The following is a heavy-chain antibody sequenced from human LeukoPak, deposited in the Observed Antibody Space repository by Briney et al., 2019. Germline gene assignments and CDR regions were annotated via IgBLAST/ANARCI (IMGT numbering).Heavy chain of an antibody. V-gene: IGHV4-39*02. Sequence: SETLSLTCIVSGGSISSISSNNYHWGWIRQPPGKGLEWIGSIYYSGSTYYNPSLKSRVTISVDTSKNQFSLKLSSVTAADTALYYCAREMGVVTAHGIDVWGQGTMVTVSS. CDR2: IYYSGST. CDR1: GGSISSISSNNYH. D-gene: IGHD4-23*01. J-gene: IGHJ6*02. CDR3: AREMGVVTAHGIDV.